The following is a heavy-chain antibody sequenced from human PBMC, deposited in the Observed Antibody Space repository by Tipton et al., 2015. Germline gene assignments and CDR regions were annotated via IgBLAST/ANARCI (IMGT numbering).Heavy chain of an antibody. CDR1: GVPLTTYR. V-gene: IGHV3-48*02. CDR2: ISPAGGTT. D-gene: IGHD3-10*01. J-gene: IGHJ5*02. Sequence: SLRLSCAASGVPLTTYRMNWVRQAPGKGLEWVSYISPAGGTTFYADSVRGRFTISRDNGNNSLYLQMKNLRDEDTAVYYCARTFPFSSSGNFLDPWGQGTLVTVSS. CDR3: ARTFPFSSSGNFLDP.